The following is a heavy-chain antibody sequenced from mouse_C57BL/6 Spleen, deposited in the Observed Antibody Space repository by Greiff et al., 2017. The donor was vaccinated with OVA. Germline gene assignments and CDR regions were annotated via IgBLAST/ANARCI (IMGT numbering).Heavy chain of an antibody. V-gene: IGHV5-6*01. CDR3: ARQDYYGSQYYFDY. CDR1: GFTFSSYG. CDR2: ISSGGSYT. J-gene: IGHJ2*01. Sequence: EVHLVESGGDLVKPGGSLKLSCAASGFTFSSYGMSWVRQTPDKRLEWVATISSGGSYTYYPDSVKGRFTISRYNAKNTLYLQMSSLKSEDTAMYYCARQDYYGSQYYFDYWGQGTTLTVSS. D-gene: IGHD1-1*01.